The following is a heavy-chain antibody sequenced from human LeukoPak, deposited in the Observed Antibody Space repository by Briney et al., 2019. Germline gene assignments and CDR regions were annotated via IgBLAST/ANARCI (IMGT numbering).Heavy chain of an antibody. CDR3: ARGNGYNDY. CDR2: IFYSGST. D-gene: IGHD5-24*01. Sequence: SETLSLTCTVSSASISSYYWSWIRQPPGKGLEWIGYIFYSGSTNYNPSLKSRATISIDTSKNQFSLKLNSVTAADTAVYYCARGNGYNDYWGQGTLVTVSS. CDR1: SASISSYY. J-gene: IGHJ4*02. V-gene: IGHV4-59*01.